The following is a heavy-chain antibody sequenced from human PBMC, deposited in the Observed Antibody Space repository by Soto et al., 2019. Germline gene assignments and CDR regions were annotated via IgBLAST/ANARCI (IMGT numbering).Heavy chain of an antibody. CDR2: ISYDGSNK. D-gene: IGHD3-22*01. V-gene: IGHV3-30-3*01. CDR1: GFTFSSYA. J-gene: IGHJ4*02. Sequence: QVQLVESGGGVVQPGRSLRLSCAASGFTFSSYAMHWVRQAPGTGLEWVSFISYDGSNKYYADSVKGRFTSSRDNSKNTLYLQMNSLRAEDTAVYYCARDRSMIVVVPGYWGQGTLVTVSS. CDR3: ARDRSMIVVVPGY.